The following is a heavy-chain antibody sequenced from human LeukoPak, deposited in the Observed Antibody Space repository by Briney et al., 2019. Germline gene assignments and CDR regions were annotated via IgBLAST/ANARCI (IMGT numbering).Heavy chain of an antibody. Sequence: ASETLSLTCTVSGDSLRKSTFYWVWIRQPPGKGLEWIGSIYYSGGADYNPSLQSRVTISVDTSKNEFSLKVRSVTAADTAVYYCARISSSSLGFDPWGQGTLVTVSS. CDR3: ARISSSSLGFDP. CDR2: IYYSGGA. D-gene: IGHD6-13*01. V-gene: IGHV4-39*07. J-gene: IGHJ5*02. CDR1: GDSLRKSTFY.